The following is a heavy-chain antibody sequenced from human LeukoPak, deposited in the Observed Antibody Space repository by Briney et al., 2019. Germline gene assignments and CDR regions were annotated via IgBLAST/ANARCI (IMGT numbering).Heavy chain of an antibody. J-gene: IGHJ6*03. CDR3: ARVRRAKRQNRFYFYYYMDV. Sequence: GGSPRLSCEASGFTLSSYWMSWVRQVPGKGLEWVANIKQDGNEKYYVDSVKGRFTISRDNPRDSLYLQMNSLRAEDTAVYFCARVRRAKRQNRFYFYYYMDVWGKGTTVTVSS. CDR2: IKQDGNEK. CDR1: GFTLSSYW. V-gene: IGHV3-7*01. D-gene: IGHD3-3*01.